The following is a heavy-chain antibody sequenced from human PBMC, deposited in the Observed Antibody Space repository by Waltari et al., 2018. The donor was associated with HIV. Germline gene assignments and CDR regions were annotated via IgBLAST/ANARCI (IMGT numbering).Heavy chain of an antibody. V-gene: IGHV1-8*01. Sequence: QVQLVQSGAEVKKPGASVKVSCKASGYTFTSYDINWVRQATGQGLEWMGWMNPNSGNTGYAQKFQGRVTMTRNTSISTAYMELSSLRSEDTAVYYCARGHAGVTIFGVKEYNWFDPWGQGTLVTVSS. D-gene: IGHD3-3*01. J-gene: IGHJ5*02. CDR1: GYTFTSYD. CDR3: ARGHAGVTIFGVKEYNWFDP. CDR2: MNPNSGNT.